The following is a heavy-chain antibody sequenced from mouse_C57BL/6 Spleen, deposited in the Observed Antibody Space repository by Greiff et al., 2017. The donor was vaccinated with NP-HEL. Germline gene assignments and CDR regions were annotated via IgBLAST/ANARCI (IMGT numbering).Heavy chain of an antibody. CDR2: IHPNSGST. J-gene: IGHJ2*01. CDR1: GYPFTSSW. V-gene: IGHV1-64*01. Sequence: VQLQQPGAELVKPGASVKLSCKASGYPFTSSWMHWVRQRPGQGLEWMGMIHPNSGSTNYNEKFKSKATLTVDKSSSTAYMQLSSLTSEDSAVYYCAYYSNYVGGFFDYWGQGTTLTVSS. D-gene: IGHD2-5*01. CDR3: AYYSNYVGGFFDY.